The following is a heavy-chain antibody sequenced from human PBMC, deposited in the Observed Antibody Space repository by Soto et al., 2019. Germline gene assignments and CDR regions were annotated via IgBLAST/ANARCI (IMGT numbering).Heavy chain of an antibody. CDR3: ARGGITRVRVPPYYYYDMDV. D-gene: IGHD3-10*01. V-gene: IGHV1-18*01. Sequence: QVQLVQSGAEVKKPGASVKVSCKASGYTFTSDGISWVRQAPGQGLEWMGWVSTYNVNTNYAQKLQGRVTMTADTSTSTAYMELRRLRSDETAVYYCARGGITRVRVPPYYYYDMDVWGQGTTVTVSS. J-gene: IGHJ6*02. CDR2: VSTYNVNT. CDR1: GYTFTSDG.